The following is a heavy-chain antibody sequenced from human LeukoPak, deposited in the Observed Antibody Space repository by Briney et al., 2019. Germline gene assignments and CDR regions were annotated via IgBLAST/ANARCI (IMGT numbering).Heavy chain of an antibody. V-gene: IGHV3-15*01. CDR3: TVDIV. CDR1: GFSLKNVR. Sequence: GGSLRLSCAASGFSLKNVRINWVRQGPGKGLEWIGHISGEPDGDPEEYAAPVKGRFIISRDDGEDTFYLQLTNLKIEDTAVYYCTVDIVWGQGTLVTVPS. J-gene: IGHJ4*02. D-gene: IGHD2-15*01. CDR2: ISGEPDGDPE.